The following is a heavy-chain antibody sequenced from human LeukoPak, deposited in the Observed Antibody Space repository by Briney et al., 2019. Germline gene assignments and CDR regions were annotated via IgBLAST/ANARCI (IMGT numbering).Heavy chain of an antibody. CDR3: ARDPPIPLYYGSGSFFDY. D-gene: IGHD3-10*01. Sequence: GASVKVSCKASGYTFTSYGISWVRQAPGQGLEWMGWVSAYNGNTNYAQKLQGRVTMTTDTSTSTAYMELRSLRSDDTAVYYCARDPPIPLYYGSGSFFDYWGQGTLVTVSS. V-gene: IGHV1-18*01. J-gene: IGHJ4*02. CDR2: VSAYNGNT. CDR1: GYTFTSYG.